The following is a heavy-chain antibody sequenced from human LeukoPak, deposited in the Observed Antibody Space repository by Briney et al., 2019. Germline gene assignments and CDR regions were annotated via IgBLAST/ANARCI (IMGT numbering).Heavy chain of an antibody. J-gene: IGHJ4*02. D-gene: IGHD5-12*01. CDR3: AREVATNHFDY. CDR1: GYTFTSYY. CDR2: INPSGGST. V-gene: IGHV1-46*01. Sequence: ASVKVSCKASGYTFTSYYMHWVRQAPGQGLEWMGIINPSGGSTSYAQKFQGRVTMARDTSTSTVYMELSSLRSEDTAVYYCAREVATNHFDYWGQGTLVTVSS.